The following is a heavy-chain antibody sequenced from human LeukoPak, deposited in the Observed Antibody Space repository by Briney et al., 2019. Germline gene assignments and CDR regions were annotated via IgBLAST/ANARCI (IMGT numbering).Heavy chain of an antibody. J-gene: IGHJ5*02. CDR1: GGSISSSSYY. Sequence: SGTLSLTCTVSGGSISSSSYYWGWIRQPPGKGLEWIGSIYHSGSTYYNPSLKSRVTISVDRSKNQFSLKLSSVTAADTAVYHCARDHPFDPWGQGTLVTVSS. CDR2: IYHSGST. CDR3: ARDHPFDP. V-gene: IGHV4-39*07.